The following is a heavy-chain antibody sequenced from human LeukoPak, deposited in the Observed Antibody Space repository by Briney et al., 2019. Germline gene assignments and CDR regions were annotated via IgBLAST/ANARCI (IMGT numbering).Heavy chain of an antibody. CDR2: INPNSGGT. Sequence: VASVKVSCKASGYTFTGYYMHWVRQAPGQGLEWMGWINPNSGGTNYAQKFQGRVTMTRDTSISTAYMELSRLRSDDTAVYYCARVTYYYDSSGYCLLYWGQGTLVTVSS. CDR1: GYTFTGYY. V-gene: IGHV1-2*02. CDR3: ARVTYYYDSSGYCLLY. D-gene: IGHD3-22*01. J-gene: IGHJ4*02.